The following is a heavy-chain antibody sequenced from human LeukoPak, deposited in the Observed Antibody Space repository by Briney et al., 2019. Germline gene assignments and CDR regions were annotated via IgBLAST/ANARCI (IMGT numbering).Heavy chain of an antibody. D-gene: IGHD6-19*01. Sequence: GGSLRLSCAASGFTVSSNYMSWVRQAPGKGLEWVSVIYSGGSTYYAASVKGRFTISRDNSKNTLYLQMNSLRAEDTAVYYCARSYRWWLVPDYWGQGTLVTVSS. V-gene: IGHV3-53*01. J-gene: IGHJ4*02. CDR3: ARSYRWWLVPDY. CDR1: GFTVSSNY. CDR2: IYSGGST.